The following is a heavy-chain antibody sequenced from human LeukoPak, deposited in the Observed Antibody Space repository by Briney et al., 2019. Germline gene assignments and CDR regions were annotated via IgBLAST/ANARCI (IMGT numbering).Heavy chain of an antibody. J-gene: IGHJ4*02. CDR1: GYTFTGYY. D-gene: IGHD5-18*01. Sequence: GASVKVSCKASGYTFTGYYMHWVRQAPGQGLEWMGGIIPIFGTANYAQKFQGRVTITADKSTSTAYMELSSLRSEDTAVYYCAAAGYSYGYISDYWGQGTLVTVSS. V-gene: IGHV1-69*06. CDR3: AAAGYSYGYISDY. CDR2: IIPIFGTA.